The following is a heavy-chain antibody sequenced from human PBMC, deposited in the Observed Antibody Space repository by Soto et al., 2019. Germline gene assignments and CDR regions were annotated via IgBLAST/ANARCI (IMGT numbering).Heavy chain of an antibody. CDR3: ARTVDTAMGIFDY. Sequence: SETLSLTCAVYGGSFSGYYWSWIRQPPGKGLEWIGEINHSGSTNYNPSLKSRVTISVDTSKNQFSLKLSSVTAADTAVYYCARTVDTAMGIFDYWGQGTLVTVSS. CDR2: INHSGST. CDR1: GGSFSGYY. V-gene: IGHV4-34*01. D-gene: IGHD5-18*01. J-gene: IGHJ4*02.